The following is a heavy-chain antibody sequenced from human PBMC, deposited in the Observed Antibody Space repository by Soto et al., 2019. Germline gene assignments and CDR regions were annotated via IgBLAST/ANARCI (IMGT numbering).Heavy chain of an antibody. CDR2: ISAYNGNT. CDR3: ARGGAWYYEKNAFDI. J-gene: IGHJ3*02. D-gene: IGHD3-22*01. V-gene: IGHV1-18*01. CDR1: GYTFTSNG. Sequence: GASVKVSCTASGYTFTSNGISWVRQAPGQGLEWMGWISAYNGNTNYAQKLQGRVTMTTDTSTSTAYMELRSLRSDDTAVYYCARGGAWYYEKNAFDIWGQGTMVTVSS.